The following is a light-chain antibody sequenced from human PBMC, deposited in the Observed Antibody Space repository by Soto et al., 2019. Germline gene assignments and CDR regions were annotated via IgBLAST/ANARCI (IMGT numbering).Light chain of an antibody. CDR1: KSINSN. J-gene: IGKJ3*01. V-gene: IGKV3-15*01. CDR3: QQYNNWPFT. Sequence: EIMMTQSQVTLSVSPLEWGSPXGRASKSINSNLAWYQQKPGQAPRLLIYGASTRATGIPASFIGNGSGTEFTLTASGLQPEDFAVYYCQQYNNWPFTFGPGTKVDIK. CDR2: GAS.